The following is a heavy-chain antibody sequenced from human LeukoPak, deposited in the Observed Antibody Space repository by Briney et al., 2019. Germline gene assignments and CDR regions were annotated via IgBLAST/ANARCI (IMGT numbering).Heavy chain of an antibody. J-gene: IGHJ4*02. CDR3: AKEGDYDTFDY. CDR2: ISSSGNTI. Sequence: GGSLRLSCAASGFTFSSYEMNWVRQAPGKGLGWVSYISSSGNTIYYADFVKGRFTISRDNAKNSLYVQMNSLRAEDTAVYYCAKEGDYDTFDYCGQGILVIVSS. V-gene: IGHV3-48*03. CDR1: GFTFSSYE. D-gene: IGHD3-16*01.